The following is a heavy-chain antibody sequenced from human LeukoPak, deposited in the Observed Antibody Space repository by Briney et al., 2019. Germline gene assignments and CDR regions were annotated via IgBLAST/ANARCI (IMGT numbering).Heavy chain of an antibody. V-gene: IGHV4-30-4*01. D-gene: IGHD3-9*01. CDR1: GAPISSGDYY. Sequence: SQTLSLTCTVSGAPISSGDYYWSWLRQPPGKGLEWMGYIYYSGSSNYNPSLQSRLTISVDTPKNQFSLQLSSVSAADTAVYYCARERKTYYDVLTGYYGTHYSGMDVWGQGTTVIVSS. CDR3: ARERKTYYDVLTGYYGTHYSGMDV. CDR2: IYYSGSS. J-gene: IGHJ6*02.